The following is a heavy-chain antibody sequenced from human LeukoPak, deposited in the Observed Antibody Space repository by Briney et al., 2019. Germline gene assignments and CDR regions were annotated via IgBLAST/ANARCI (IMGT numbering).Heavy chain of an antibody. CDR1: GGSISGTNW. V-gene: IGHV4-4*02. Sequence: SETLSLTCGVSGGSISGTNWGSWVRQPPGQGLEWIGEISLRALTNYNPSLRSRLTMSLDESKNQVSLNLTSVTAADTAVYYCARGPRYCSGGSCYSGNWFDPWGQGTLVTVSS. CDR3: ARGPRYCSGGSCYSGNWFDP. J-gene: IGHJ5*02. CDR2: ISLRALT. D-gene: IGHD2-15*01.